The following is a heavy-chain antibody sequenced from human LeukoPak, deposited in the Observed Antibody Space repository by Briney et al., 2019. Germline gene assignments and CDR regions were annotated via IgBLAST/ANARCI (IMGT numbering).Heavy chain of an antibody. V-gene: IGHV3-30*02. CDR3: AKDLRSRIAAAGAPDY. CDR2: IRYDGGNQ. CDR1: GYTFTSYG. D-gene: IGHD6-13*01. J-gene: IGHJ4*02. Sequence: SCKASGYTFTSYGMHWVRQTPGKGLECVAFIRYDGGNQYYTDSVKGRFTISRDNSKNTIYLQMNSLRAEDTAVYYCAKDLRSRIAAAGAPDYWGQGTLVTVSS.